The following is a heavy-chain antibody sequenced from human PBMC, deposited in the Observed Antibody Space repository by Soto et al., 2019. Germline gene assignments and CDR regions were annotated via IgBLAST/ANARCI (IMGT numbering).Heavy chain of an antibody. CDR1: GFNFDAYA. J-gene: IGHJ4*02. Sequence: EVQLVESGGGLVQPGRSLRLSCAASGFNFDAYAMHWVRQAPGKGLEWVSGLKWNGDNVGYADFVRGRFTISRDNAKNSLYLQMNSLRVEDTAFYYCAKDGGHCSGVDCFFDTWGQGTLVTVSS. D-gene: IGHD2-21*02. CDR3: AKDGGHCSGVDCFFDT. CDR2: LKWNGDNV. V-gene: IGHV3-9*01.